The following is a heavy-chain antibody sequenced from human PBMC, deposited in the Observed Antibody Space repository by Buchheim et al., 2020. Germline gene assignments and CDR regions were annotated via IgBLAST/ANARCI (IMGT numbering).Heavy chain of an antibody. CDR3: ARTKGAVGIYYYGMDV. V-gene: IGHV3-48*01. CDR2: ISSSSSTI. D-gene: IGHD6-19*01. CDR1: GFTFSSYS. J-gene: IGHJ6*02. Sequence: EVQLVESGGGLVQPGGSLRLSCAASGFTFSSYSMNWVRQAPGKGLEWVSYISSSSSTIYYADSVKGRFTISRDNAKNSLYLPMNNLRAEDTAVYYCARTKGAVGIYYYGMDVWGQGTT.